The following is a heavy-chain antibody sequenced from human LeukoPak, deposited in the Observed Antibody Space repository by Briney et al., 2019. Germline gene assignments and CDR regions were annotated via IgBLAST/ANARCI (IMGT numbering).Heavy chain of an antibody. Sequence: GASVKVPCKASGGTFSSYAISWVRQAPGQGLEWMGGIIPIFGTANYAQKFQGRVTITADESTSTAYMELSSLRSEDTAVYYCATPTPRYCSSTSCPYYFDYWGQGTLVTVSS. CDR2: IIPIFGTA. CDR3: ATPTPRYCSSTSCPYYFDY. CDR1: GGTFSSYA. V-gene: IGHV1-69*01. D-gene: IGHD2-2*01. J-gene: IGHJ4*02.